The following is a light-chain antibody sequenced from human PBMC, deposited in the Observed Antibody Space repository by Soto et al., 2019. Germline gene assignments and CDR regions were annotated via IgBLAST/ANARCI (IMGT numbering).Light chain of an antibody. J-gene: IGKJ3*01. CDR1: QSVRSF. Sequence: EIVLTQAPATVYLSPGERATLSCRASQSVRSFLAWYQQKPGQAPRLLISDASDRAAGIPGRFSGSGSGTAFTLTISSLEPEDFATYYCQQYDNLLFTFGPGTKVDVK. V-gene: IGKV3-11*01. CDR3: QQYDNLLFT. CDR2: DAS.